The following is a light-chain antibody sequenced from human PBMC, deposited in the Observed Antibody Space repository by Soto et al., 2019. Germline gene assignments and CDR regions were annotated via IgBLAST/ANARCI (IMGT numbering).Light chain of an antibody. Sequence: EIVLTQSPGTLSLSPGERATLSCRASQSVSSNYLAWYQQKPGQAPRLLIYGASTRATGIPDRFSGSGSGTDFTLTISRLEPEDSAVYYCQQYGNSPWTFGQGTKVDIK. J-gene: IGKJ1*01. CDR1: QSVSSNY. CDR2: GAS. CDR3: QQYGNSPWT. V-gene: IGKV3-20*01.